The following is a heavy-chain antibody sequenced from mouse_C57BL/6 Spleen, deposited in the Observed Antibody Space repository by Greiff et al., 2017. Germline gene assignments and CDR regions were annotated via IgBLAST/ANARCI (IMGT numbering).Heavy chain of an antibody. CDR1: GFTFSSYG. Sequence: EVKRVESGGDLVKPGGSLKLSCAASGFTFSSYGMSWVRQTPDKRLEWVATISSGGSYTYYPDSVKGRFTISRDNAKNTLYLQMSSLKSEDTAMYYCARHGDGSSSWFAYWGQGTLVTVSA. D-gene: IGHD1-1*01. CDR3: ARHGDGSSSWFAY. V-gene: IGHV5-6*01. J-gene: IGHJ3*01. CDR2: ISSGGSYT.